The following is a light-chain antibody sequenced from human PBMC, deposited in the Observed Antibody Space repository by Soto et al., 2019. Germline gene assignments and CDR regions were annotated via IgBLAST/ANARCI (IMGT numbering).Light chain of an antibody. CDR3: HQRQSWPRT. J-gene: IGKJ1*01. Sequence: EIVLTQSPGTLSLSPGKRATLSCRASQSVSSYLAWYQQKPGQAPRLLIYGASTRATGIPARFSASGSGTDFTLTISDVQPEDFALYYCHQRQSWPRTFGQGTKVE. CDR1: QSVSSY. V-gene: IGKV3-11*01. CDR2: GAS.